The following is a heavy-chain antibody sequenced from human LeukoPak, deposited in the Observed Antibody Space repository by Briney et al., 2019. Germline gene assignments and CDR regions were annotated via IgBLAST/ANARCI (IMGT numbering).Heavy chain of an antibody. CDR2: IIPLFGTA. J-gene: IGHJ4*02. D-gene: IGHD3-10*01. CDR3: ARKWAGYGSGSYYYY. V-gene: IGHV1-69*13. CDR1: GGTFSNYA. Sequence: ASVKVSCKASGGTFSNYAISWVRQAPGQGLEWMGGIIPLFGTANYAQKFLGRVIITADESTSTTYVYLSSLKSEDTAVYYCARKWAGYGSGSYYYYWGQGTLVTVSS.